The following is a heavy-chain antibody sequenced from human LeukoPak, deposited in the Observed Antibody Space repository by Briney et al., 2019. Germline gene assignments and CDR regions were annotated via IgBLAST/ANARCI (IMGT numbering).Heavy chain of an antibody. J-gene: IGHJ4*02. CDR1: GFTFSSYA. CDR2: ISYDGSNK. Sequence: PGGSLRLSCAASGFTFSSYAMHWVRQAPGKGLEWVAVISYDGSNKYYADSVKGRFTISRDNSKNTLYLQMNSLRAEDTAVYYCASGGSLGRYDYWGQGTLVTVSS. D-gene: IGHD2-15*01. CDR3: ASGGSLGRYDY. V-gene: IGHV3-30-3*01.